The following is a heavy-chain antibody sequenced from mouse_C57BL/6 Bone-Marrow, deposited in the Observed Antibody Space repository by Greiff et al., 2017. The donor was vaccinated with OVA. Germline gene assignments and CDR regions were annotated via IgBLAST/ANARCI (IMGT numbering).Heavy chain of an antibody. Sequence: QVQLQQSGAELVRPGSSVKLSCKASGYTFTSYWMDWVKQRPGQGLEWIGNIYPSDSETHYNQKFKDKATLTVDKSSSTAYMQLSSLTSEDSAVYYCARGRRWVRGAMDYWGQGTSVTVSS. CDR3: ARGRRWVRGAMDY. V-gene: IGHV1-61*01. D-gene: IGHD2-3*01. CDR1: GYTFTSYW. J-gene: IGHJ4*01. CDR2: IYPSDSET.